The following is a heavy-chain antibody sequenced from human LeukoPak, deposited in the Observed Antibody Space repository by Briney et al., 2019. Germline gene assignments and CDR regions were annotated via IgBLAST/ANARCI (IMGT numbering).Heavy chain of an antibody. D-gene: IGHD2-15*01. V-gene: IGHV3-43*01. CDR2: ISWDGGST. Sequence: GGSLRLSCAASGFTFDDYTMHWVRQAPGKGLEWVSLISWDGGSTYYADSVKGRFTISRDNSKNSLYLQMNSLRTEDTALYYCAKDEGYGSGFDYWGQGTLVTVSS. CDR1: GFTFDDYT. J-gene: IGHJ4*02. CDR3: AKDEGYGSGFDY.